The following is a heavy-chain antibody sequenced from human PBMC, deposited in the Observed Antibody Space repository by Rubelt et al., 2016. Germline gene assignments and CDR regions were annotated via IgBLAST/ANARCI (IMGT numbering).Heavy chain of an antibody. CDR3: ARTKYSGSWGLHDY. D-gene: IGHD1-26*01. J-gene: IGHJ4*02. V-gene: IGHV4-34*01. Sequence: QVQLQLWGAGLLKPSETLSLTCAVYGGSFSGYYWSWIRQAPGKGLEWIGEINHSGTTNNNPSLQSRVTTSVDTSKNQFSLKLGSVTAADTAGDYCARTKYSGSWGLHDYWGQGTLVTVSS. CDR1: GGSFSGYY. CDR2: INHSGTT.